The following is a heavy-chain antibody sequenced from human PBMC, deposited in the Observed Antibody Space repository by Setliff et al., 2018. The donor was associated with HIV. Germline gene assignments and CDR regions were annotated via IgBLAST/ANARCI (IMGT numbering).Heavy chain of an antibody. CDR1: GFTFSTYA. CDR2: LSAESTFI. CDR3: VRQSVAVTYGMDV. D-gene: IGHD4-4*01. Sequence: GGSLRLSCAASGFTFSTYAMHWVRQAPGKGLEWVASLSAESTFIYYADSMKGRFTISRDNARNSLYLQMNSLRAEDTAVYYCVRQSVAVTYGMDVWGQGTTVTVSS. V-gene: IGHV3-21*01. J-gene: IGHJ6*02.